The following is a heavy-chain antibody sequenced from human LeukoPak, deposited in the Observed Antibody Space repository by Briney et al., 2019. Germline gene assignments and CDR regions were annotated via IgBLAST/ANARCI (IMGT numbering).Heavy chain of an antibody. Sequence: ASVKVSCKASGYTFTSYGISWVRQAPGQGLEWMGWISAYNGNTKYAHKLQSRVTVTTDTPTSTAYMELRSLRSDDTAVYYCARDRPDYYDSSAYLRGLYSAFGCWGQGTLVTVSS. CDR2: ISAYNGNT. CDR1: GYTFTSYG. CDR3: ARDRPDYYDSSAYLRGLYSAFGC. V-gene: IGHV1-18*01. J-gene: IGHJ4*02. D-gene: IGHD3-22*01.